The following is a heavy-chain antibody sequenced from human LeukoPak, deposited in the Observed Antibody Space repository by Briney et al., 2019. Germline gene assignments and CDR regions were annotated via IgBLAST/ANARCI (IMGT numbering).Heavy chain of an antibody. CDR3: ARDAGYCSSTSCYILHYYGMGV. CDR2: IYTSGST. D-gene: IGHD2-2*01. CDR1: GGSISSGSYY. J-gene: IGHJ6*02. V-gene: IGHV4-61*02. Sequence: SQTLSLTCTVSGGSISSGSYYWSWIRQPAGKGLEWIGRIYTSGSTNYNPSLKSRVTISVDTSKNQFSLKLSSVTAADTAVYYCARDAGYCSSTSCYILHYYGMGVWGQGTTVTVSS.